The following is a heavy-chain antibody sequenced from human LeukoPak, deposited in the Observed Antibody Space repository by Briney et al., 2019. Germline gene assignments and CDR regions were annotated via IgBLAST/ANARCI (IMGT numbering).Heavy chain of an antibody. CDR2: IYTSGST. D-gene: IGHD2-2*02. Sequence: SETLSLTCTVSGGSISSYYWSWIRQPPGKGLEWIGYIYTSGSTNYNPSLKSRVTISVDTSKNQFSLKLSSVTAADTAVYYCARHAGVAIPGHEYFQHWGQGTLVTVSS. J-gene: IGHJ1*01. CDR1: GGSISSYY. CDR3: ARHAGVAIPGHEYFQH. V-gene: IGHV4-4*09.